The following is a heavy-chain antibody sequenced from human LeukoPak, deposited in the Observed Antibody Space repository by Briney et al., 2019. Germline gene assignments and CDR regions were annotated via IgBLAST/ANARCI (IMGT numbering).Heavy chain of an antibody. CDR3: AKDLLPYGRITVFDY. CDR2: ISGSGGST. V-gene: IGHV3-23*01. J-gene: IGHJ4*02. D-gene: IGHD4-11*01. CDR1: GFTFSSYA. Sequence: GGSLRLSCAASGFTFSSYAMSWVRQAPGKGLEWVSAISGSGGSTYYADSVKGRFTISRDNSKNTLYLQMNSLRAKDTAVYYCAKDLLPYGRITVFDYWGQGTLVTVSS.